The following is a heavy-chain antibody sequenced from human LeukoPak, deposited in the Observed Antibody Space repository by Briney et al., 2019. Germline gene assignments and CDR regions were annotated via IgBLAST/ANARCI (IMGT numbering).Heavy chain of an antibody. V-gene: IGHV3-9*01. D-gene: IGHD3-3*01. Sequence: GGSLRLSCAASGFTFDDYSMHWVRQAPGKGLEWVSGISWNSGRIGHADSVKGRFTISRDNAKNSLYLQMNSLRAEDTAVYYCARDYYDFWSGYSPFDYWGQGTLVTISS. J-gene: IGHJ4*02. CDR1: GFTFDDYS. CDR2: ISWNSGRI. CDR3: ARDYYDFWSGYSPFDY.